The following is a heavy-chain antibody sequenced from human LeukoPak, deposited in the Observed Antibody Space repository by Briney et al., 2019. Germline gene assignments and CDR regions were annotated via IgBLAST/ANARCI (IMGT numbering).Heavy chain of an antibody. CDR2: ISSGSSYI. CDR3: ARDGRDNQDAFDI. CDR1: GFTFSSYS. V-gene: IGHV3-21*01. J-gene: IGHJ3*02. Sequence: GVLRLSCAASGFTFSSYSMNWVRQAPGKGLEWVSSISSGSSYIYYADSVKGRFTISRDNAKNSLYLQLNSLRAEDTAVYYCARDGRDNQDAFDIWGQGTMVTVSS. D-gene: IGHD5-24*01.